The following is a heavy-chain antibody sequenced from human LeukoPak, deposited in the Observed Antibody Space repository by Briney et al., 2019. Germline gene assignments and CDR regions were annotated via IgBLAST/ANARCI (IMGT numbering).Heavy chain of an antibody. J-gene: IGHJ4*02. CDR2: ISYDGSNK. Sequence: GGSLRLSCAASGFTFSSYAMHWVRQAPGKGLEWVAVISYDGSNKYYADSVKGRFTISRDNSKNTLYLQMNSLRAEDTAVYYCARDTLDCSGGSCYFDYWGQGTLVTVSS. CDR1: GFTFSSYA. V-gene: IGHV3-30-3*01. CDR3: ARDTLDCSGGSCYFDY. D-gene: IGHD2-15*01.